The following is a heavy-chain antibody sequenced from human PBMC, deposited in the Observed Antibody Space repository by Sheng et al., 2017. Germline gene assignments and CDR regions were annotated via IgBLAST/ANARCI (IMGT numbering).Heavy chain of an antibody. V-gene: IGHV1-69*05. CDR1: GGTFSSYA. CDR2: IIPIFGTA. D-gene: IGHD2-15*01. CDR3: ARRVGYCSGGSCYWTSGYNWFDP. Sequence: QVQLVQSGAEVKKPGSSVKVSCKASGGTFSSYAISWVRQAPGQGLEWMGGIIPIFGTANYAQKFQGRVTITTDESTSTAYMELSSLRSEDTAVYYCARRVGYCSGGSCYWTSGYNWFDPWGQGTLVTVSS. J-gene: IGHJ5*02.